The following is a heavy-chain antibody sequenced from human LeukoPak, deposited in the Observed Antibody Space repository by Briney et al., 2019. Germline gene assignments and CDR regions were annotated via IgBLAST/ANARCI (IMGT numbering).Heavy chain of an antibody. J-gene: IGHJ4*02. Sequence: GGSLRLSCAASGFTFSSYAMSWVRQAPGEGLEWVSAISGSGGSTYYADSVKGRFTISRDNSKNTLYLQMNSLRAEDTAVYYCAKVSGWFGELFGFDYWGQGTLVTVSS. V-gene: IGHV3-23*01. CDR1: GFTFSSYA. D-gene: IGHD3-10*01. CDR2: ISGSGGST. CDR3: AKVSGWFGELFGFDY.